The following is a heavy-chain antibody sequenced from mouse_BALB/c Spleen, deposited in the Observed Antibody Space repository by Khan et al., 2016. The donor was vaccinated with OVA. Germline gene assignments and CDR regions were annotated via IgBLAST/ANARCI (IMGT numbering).Heavy chain of an antibody. CDR2: ISYSGNT. CDR3: ARVYGGDFDY. Sequence: EVQLLETGPGLVKPSQSLSLTCTVTGYSITTDYAWNWIRQFPGNKLEWMGFISYSGNTKYNPSLKSRITITRDTSKNQFFLHVKSVTTEDTARYFCARVYGGDFDYWGQGTTLTVSS. D-gene: IGHD1-1*01. J-gene: IGHJ2*01. V-gene: IGHV3-2*02. CDR1: GYSITTDYA.